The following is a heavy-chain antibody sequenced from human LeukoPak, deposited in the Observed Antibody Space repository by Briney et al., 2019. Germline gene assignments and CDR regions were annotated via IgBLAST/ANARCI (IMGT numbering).Heavy chain of an antibody. CDR1: GFTFSSYA. CDR3: ARELEPIVVVPAAGNWFDP. D-gene: IGHD2-2*01. V-gene: IGHV3-30-3*01. J-gene: IGHJ5*02. CDR2: ISYDGSNK. Sequence: GGSLRLSCAPSGFTFSSYAMHWVRQAPGKGLEWVAVISYDGSNKYYADSVKGRFTISRDNSKNTLYLQMNSLRAEDTAVYYCARELEPIVVVPAAGNWFDPWGQGTLVTVSS.